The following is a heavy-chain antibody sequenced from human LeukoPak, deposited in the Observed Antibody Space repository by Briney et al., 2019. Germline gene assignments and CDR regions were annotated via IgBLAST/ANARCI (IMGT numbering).Heavy chain of an antibody. V-gene: IGHV5-51*01. J-gene: IGHJ5*02. CDR3: ARYVDIVATIPLANWFDP. CDR2: IYPGDSDT. CDR1: GYSFTSYW. Sequence: GEPLKISCKGSGYSFTSYWIGWVRQMPGKGLEWMGIIYPGDSDTRDSPSFQGQVTISADKSISTAYLQWSSLKASDTAMYYCARYVDIVATIPLANWFDPWGQGTLVTVSS. D-gene: IGHD5-12*01.